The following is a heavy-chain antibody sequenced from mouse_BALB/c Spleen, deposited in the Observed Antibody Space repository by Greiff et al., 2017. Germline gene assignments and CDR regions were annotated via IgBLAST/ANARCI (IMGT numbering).Heavy chain of an antibody. CDR3: ARQGHITTVPFDY. CDR1: GFTFSSYG. V-gene: IGHV5-6-3*01. Sequence: EVQRVESGGGLVQPGGSLKLSCAASGFTFSSYGMSWVRQTPDKRLELVATINSNGGSTYYPDSVKGRFTISRDNAKNTLYLQMSSLRSEDTAMYYCARQGHITTVPFDYWGQGTTLTVSS. J-gene: IGHJ2*01. CDR2: INSNGGST. D-gene: IGHD1-1*01.